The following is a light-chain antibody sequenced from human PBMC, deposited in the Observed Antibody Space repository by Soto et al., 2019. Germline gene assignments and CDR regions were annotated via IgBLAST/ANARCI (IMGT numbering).Light chain of an antibody. CDR2: AAS. Sequence: DSQMTQSPSSLSASVGDRVTITCRASQRIASFLNWYQQRQGQVPKLLIYAASNLHTGVPARFSGSGSGTNFTLTISSLQPEAFTSYYCQQRHSAPPTFGQGTNVEIK. J-gene: IGKJ1*01. CDR3: QQRHSAPPT. CDR1: QRIASF. V-gene: IGKV1-39*01.